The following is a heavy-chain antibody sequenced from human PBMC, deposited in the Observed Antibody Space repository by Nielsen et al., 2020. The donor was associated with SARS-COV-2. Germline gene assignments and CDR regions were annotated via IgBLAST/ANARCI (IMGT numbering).Heavy chain of an antibody. J-gene: IGHJ4*02. CDR2: MNPNSGNT. CDR1: GYTFTSYD. Sequence: ASVKVSCKASGYTFTSYDINWVRQATAQGLEWMGWMNPNSGNTGYAQKFQGRVTMTRNTSISTAYMELSSLRSEDTAVYYCARASMATISPLDYWGQGTLVTVSS. CDR3: ARASMATISPLDY. D-gene: IGHD5-24*01. V-gene: IGHV1-8*02.